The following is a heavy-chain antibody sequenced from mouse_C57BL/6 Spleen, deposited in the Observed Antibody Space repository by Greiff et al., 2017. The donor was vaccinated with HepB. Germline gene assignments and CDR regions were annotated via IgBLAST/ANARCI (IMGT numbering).Heavy chain of an antibody. Sequence: DVKLVESGGGLVQPGGSLSLSCAASGFTFTDYYMSWVRQPPGKALEWLGFIRNKANGYTTEYSASVKGRFTISRDNSQSILYLQMNALRAEDSATYYSARADWEYFDVWGTGTTVTVSS. CDR2: IRNKANGYTT. CDR1: GFTFTDYY. CDR3: ARADWEYFDV. D-gene: IGHD4-1*01. J-gene: IGHJ1*03. V-gene: IGHV7-3*01.